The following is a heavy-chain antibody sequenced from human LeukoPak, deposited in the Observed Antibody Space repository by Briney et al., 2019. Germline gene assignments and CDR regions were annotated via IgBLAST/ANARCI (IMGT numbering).Heavy chain of an antibody. Sequence: SETLSLTCAVYGGSFSGYYWSWIRQPPVKGLEWIGEINHSGSTNYNPSLKSRVTISVDTSKNQFSLKLSSVTAADTAVYYCARLGYSSGWSYWGQGTLVTVSS. J-gene: IGHJ4*02. CDR1: GGSFSGYY. CDR2: INHSGST. D-gene: IGHD6-19*01. CDR3: ARLGYSSGWSY. V-gene: IGHV4-34*01.